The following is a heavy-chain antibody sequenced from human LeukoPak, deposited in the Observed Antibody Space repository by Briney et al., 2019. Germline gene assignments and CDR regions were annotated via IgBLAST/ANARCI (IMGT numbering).Heavy chain of an antibody. CDR3: AKDPVAPGQRLVVNYYYMDV. J-gene: IGHJ6*03. CDR1: GFTFSSYG. CDR2: IRYDGSNK. V-gene: IGHV3-30*02. D-gene: IGHD2-21*01. Sequence: GGSLRLSCAASGFTFSSYGMHWVRQAPGKGLEWVAFIRYDGSNKYYADSVKGRFTISRDNSKNTLYLQMNSLRAEDTAVYYCAKDPVAPGQRLVVNYYYMDVWGKGTTVTVSS.